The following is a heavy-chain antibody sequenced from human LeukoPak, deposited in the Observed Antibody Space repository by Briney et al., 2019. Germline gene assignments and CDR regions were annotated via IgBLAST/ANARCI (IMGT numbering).Heavy chain of an antibody. V-gene: IGHV3-7*01. J-gene: IGHJ6*03. Sequence: GGSLRLSCAASGFTFSSYWMSWVRQAPGKGLEWVANIKQDGSETYYVASVKGRFTISRDNAKNSLYLQMNSLRAEDTAVYYCAREYGSDYMDVWGKGTTVTVSS. CDR3: AREYGSDYMDV. CDR1: GFTFSSYW. CDR2: IKQDGSET. D-gene: IGHD1-26*01.